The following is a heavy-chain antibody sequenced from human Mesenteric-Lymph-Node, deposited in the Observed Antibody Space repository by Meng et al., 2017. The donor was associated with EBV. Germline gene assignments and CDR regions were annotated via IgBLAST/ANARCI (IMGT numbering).Heavy chain of an antibody. CDR3: ARDGPYGSGSYFDY. Sequence: QRQQSGPGLVKPSQTLSLTCAISGDSVSSKNAAWNWIRPSPSRGLEWLGRTYYRSKWYNDFAVSVKSRITINPDTSKNQLSLQLKSVTPEDTAVYYCARDGPYGSGSYFDYWGQGTLVTVSS. CDR1: GDSVSSKNAA. D-gene: IGHD3-10*01. V-gene: IGHV6-1*01. J-gene: IGHJ4*02. CDR2: TYYRSKWYN.